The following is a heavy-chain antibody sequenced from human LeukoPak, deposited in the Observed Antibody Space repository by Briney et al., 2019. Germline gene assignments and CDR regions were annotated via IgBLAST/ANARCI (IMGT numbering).Heavy chain of an antibody. CDR3: ARRYSSGWYGGAFDM. Sequence: GASVKVSCKASGYTFTSYGISWVRQAPGQGLEWMGWISAYNGNTNYAQKLQGRVTMTTDTSTSTAYMELRSLRSDDTAVYYCARRYSSGWYGGAFDMWGQGTMVTVSS. CDR2: ISAYNGNT. V-gene: IGHV1-18*01. D-gene: IGHD6-19*01. CDR1: GYTFTSYG. J-gene: IGHJ3*02.